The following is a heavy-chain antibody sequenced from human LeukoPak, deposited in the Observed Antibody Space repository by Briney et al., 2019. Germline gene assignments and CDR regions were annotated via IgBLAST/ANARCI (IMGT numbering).Heavy chain of an antibody. Sequence: GGSLRLSCAASGFTFSSYDMHWVRQAPGKGLEWVAFKQYDGSIKYYADSVKGRFTISRDNSKNTLYLQMDSLRADDTAVYFCARDSIRQQLYYFDYWGRGTLVTVSS. CDR1: GFTFSSYD. CDR3: ARDSIRQQLYYFDY. D-gene: IGHD6-13*01. J-gene: IGHJ4*02. V-gene: IGHV3-30*02. CDR2: KQYDGSIK.